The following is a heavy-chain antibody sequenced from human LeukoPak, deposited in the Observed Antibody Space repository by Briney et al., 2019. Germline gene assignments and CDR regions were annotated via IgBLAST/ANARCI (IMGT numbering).Heavy chain of an antibody. J-gene: IGHJ4*02. CDR1: GYTFTAYY. CDR2: IDPSGGGT. CDR3: ASLGSGSSPIIDFDY. Sequence: ASVKVSCKASGYTFTAYYLHWVRQAPGQGLEWMGIIDPSGGGTSYAQKFQGRVTLTRDTSTSIVYMELSSLTSEDTAVYYCASLGSGSSPIIDFDYWGQGTLVTVCS. D-gene: IGHD3-10*01. V-gene: IGHV1-46*01.